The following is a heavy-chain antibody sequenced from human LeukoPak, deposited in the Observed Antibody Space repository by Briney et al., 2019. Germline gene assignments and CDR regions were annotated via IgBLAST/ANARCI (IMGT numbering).Heavy chain of an antibody. CDR3: ARDKFVNYSWFDP. CDR2: MNPNSGNT. J-gene: IGHJ5*02. D-gene: IGHD3-10*01. Sequence: AAVKVSCKASGYTFTSYVINWVRQATGQGLEWMGWMNPNSGNTGYPQKFQDRVTMTKNTSISTAYMELSSLRSEDTAVYYCARDKFVNYSWFDPWGQGTLVTVSS. V-gene: IGHV1-8*01. CDR1: GYTFTSYV.